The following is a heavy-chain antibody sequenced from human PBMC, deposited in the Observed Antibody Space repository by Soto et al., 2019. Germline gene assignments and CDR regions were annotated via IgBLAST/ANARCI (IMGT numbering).Heavy chain of an antibody. V-gene: IGHV4-59*01. CDR3: ASRLTLATTTGEAFDL. J-gene: IGHJ3*01. CDR1: NGSIINYY. CDR2: IYYSGST. Sequence: QVQLQESGPGLVKPSETLSLTCTVSNGSIINYYWSWIRQPPGKGLAWIGFIYYSGSTNYNPYLQGRVTMAVDMSRNQLTLKVNSVTAADTAVYCCASRLTLATTTGEAFDLWGQGTMVTVSS. D-gene: IGHD4-17*01.